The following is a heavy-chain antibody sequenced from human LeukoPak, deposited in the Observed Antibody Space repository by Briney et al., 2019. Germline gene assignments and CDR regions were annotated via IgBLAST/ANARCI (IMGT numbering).Heavy chain of an antibody. V-gene: IGHV3-74*01. J-gene: IGHJ3*02. Sequence: GSLRLSCAASAFTFSSYWMHWVRQAPGKGLVWVSRINRDGSSTSYADSVKGRFTISRDNAKNTLYLQMSSLRAEDTAIYYCAKTYYYDTSAYYYENAFDIWGQGTMVTVSS. CDR1: AFTFSSYW. CDR3: AKTYYYDTSAYYYENAFDI. D-gene: IGHD3-22*01. CDR2: INRDGSST.